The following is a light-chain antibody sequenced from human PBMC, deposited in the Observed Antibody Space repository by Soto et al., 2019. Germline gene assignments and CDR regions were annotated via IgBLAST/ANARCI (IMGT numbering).Light chain of an antibody. V-gene: IGLV1-44*01. CDR1: SSNIGSNT. CDR2: SNN. J-gene: IGLJ1*01. Sequence: QSVLTQPPSASGTPGHRVTISCSGISSNIGSNTVNWYQQLPGTATKLLIYSNNQRPSGGPDRLSGSKSGTAASLAISGLQSEDEADYYCAAWDDSLNGYVFGTGTKLTVL. CDR3: AAWDDSLNGYV.